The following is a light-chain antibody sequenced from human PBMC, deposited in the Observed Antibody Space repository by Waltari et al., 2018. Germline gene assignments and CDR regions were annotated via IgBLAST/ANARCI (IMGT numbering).Light chain of an antibody. V-gene: IGLV7-46*01. CDR2: DTT. CDR1: TGPVTSGPY. J-gene: IGLJ2*01. Sequence: QAVVTQEPSLNVSPGGTVTPPCGSSTGPVTSGPYPYWFQQKPGQAPRTLISDTTNQHSRTPARFSASLLGGKAALTLSAAQPDDEADYYCLLSYSGARVFGGGTKLTVL. CDR3: LLSYSGARV.